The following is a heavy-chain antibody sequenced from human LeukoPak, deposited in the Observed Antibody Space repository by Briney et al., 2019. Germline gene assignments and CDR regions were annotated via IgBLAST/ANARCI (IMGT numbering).Heavy chain of an antibody. V-gene: IGHV3-21*01. CDR3: ARDREVKTLDY. Sequence: GGSLRLSCAASGFTFSTYSMNWVRQAPGKGLEWVSSISSSRSYIYYADSVKGRFTISRDNAKNSLYLQMNSLRAEDTAVYYCARDREVKTLDYWGQGTLVTVSS. CDR2: ISSSRSYI. CDR1: GFTFSTYS. J-gene: IGHJ4*02. D-gene: IGHD3-10*01.